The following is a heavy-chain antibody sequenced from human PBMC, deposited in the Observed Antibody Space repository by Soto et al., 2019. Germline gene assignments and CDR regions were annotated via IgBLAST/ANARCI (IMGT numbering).Heavy chain of an antibody. CDR2: IRSSGSGT. J-gene: IGHJ6*03. CDR1: GFILSNYA. Sequence: PGGSLRLSCAASGFILSNYAMHWVRQGPGRGLEYLASIRSSGSGTHYADSVKGRFTISRDNSKNTLYLQMGSLRTDDTALYHCARGARVSGTYYYYYMDVWGKGTTVTVSS. D-gene: IGHD3-3*01. V-gene: IGHV3-64*02. CDR3: ARGARVSGTYYYYYMDV.